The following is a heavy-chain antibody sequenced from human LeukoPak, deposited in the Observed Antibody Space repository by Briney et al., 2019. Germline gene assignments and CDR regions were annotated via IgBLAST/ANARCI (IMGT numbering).Heavy chain of an antibody. Sequence: SETLSLTCTVSGGSISNYYWTWIRQPPGKGLEWIGFISYSGNTNYNPSLKSRVTISVDTSKNQFSLTLSSVTAADTAVYYCARDSGSGTFTWGQGTLVTVSS. J-gene: IGHJ5*02. D-gene: IGHD3-10*01. CDR2: ISYSGNT. CDR3: ARDSGSGTFT. V-gene: IGHV4-59*01. CDR1: GGSISNYY.